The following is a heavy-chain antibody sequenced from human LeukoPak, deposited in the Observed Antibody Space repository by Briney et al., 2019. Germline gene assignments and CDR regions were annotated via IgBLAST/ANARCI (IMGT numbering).Heavy chain of an antibody. D-gene: IGHD1-14*01. CDR3: ARINFNPDY. CDR2: VHHSGAT. J-gene: IGHJ4*02. V-gene: IGHV4-38-2*02. Sequence: SETLSLPCSVSGYSISRGYHWAWVRQPPGKGLEWIGSVHHSGATYYNPSLTSRLTISADTSKNQFSLKMGSVTAADTAVYYCARINFNPDYWGQGTLVTVSS. CDR1: GYSISRGYH.